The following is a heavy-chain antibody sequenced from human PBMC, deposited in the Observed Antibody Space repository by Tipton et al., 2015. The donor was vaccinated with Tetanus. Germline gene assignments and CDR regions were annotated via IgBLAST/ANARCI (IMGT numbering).Heavy chain of an antibody. CDR3: ARGDYYDSSGYYWGKYYFGY. CDR2: INHSGST. J-gene: IGHJ4*02. CDR1: GGSFSGYY. Sequence: TLSLTCAVYGGSFSGYYWSWIRQPPGKGLEWIGEINHSGSTNYNPSLKSRVTISVDTSKNQFSLKLSSVTAADTAVYYCARGDYYDSSGYYWGKYYFGYWGQGTLVTVSS. D-gene: IGHD3-22*01. V-gene: IGHV4-34*01.